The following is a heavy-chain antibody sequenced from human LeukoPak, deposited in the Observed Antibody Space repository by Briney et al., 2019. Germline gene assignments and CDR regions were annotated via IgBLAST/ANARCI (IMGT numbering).Heavy chain of an antibody. D-gene: IGHD3-16*02. CDR3: ARDPAANRYFDS. CDR2: ISDSGST. Sequence: KPSETLSLTCTVSGGSISSYHWSWIRQPPGNGLEWIGCISDSGSTTHSPSLKSRVTISVDTSKNQFSLKLNSVTAADTAVYYCARDPAANRYFDSWGRGTLVTVSS. J-gene: IGHJ4*02. V-gene: IGHV4-59*01. CDR1: GGSISSYH.